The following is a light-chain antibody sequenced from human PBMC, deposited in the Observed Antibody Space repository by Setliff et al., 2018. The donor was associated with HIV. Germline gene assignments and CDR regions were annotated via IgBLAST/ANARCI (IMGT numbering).Light chain of an antibody. V-gene: IGKV3-15*01. CDR1: RSVSTN. Sequence: EIVMTQSPATLSLSPGERGTLSCRASRSVSTNLAWYQQKPGQAPRLLIYDTSTRATGIPARFSGSGSGTEFTLAISSLQSEDFAVYYCQQYNNWPPFTFGPGTKVD. CDR3: QQYNNWPPFT. CDR2: DTS. J-gene: IGKJ3*01.